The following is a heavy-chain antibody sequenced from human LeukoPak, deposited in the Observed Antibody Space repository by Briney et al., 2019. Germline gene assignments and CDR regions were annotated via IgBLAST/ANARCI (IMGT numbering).Heavy chain of an antibody. D-gene: IGHD3-10*01. V-gene: IGHV1-58*02. CDR2: IVVGSGNT. CDR3: AAEPRGSGSPLY. J-gene: IGHJ4*02. CDR1: GFTFTSSA. Sequence: SVKVSRKASGFTFTSSAMQWVRQARGQRLQWIGWIVVGSGNTNYAQKFQERVTITRDMSTSTAYMELSSLRSEDTAVYYCAAEPRGSGSPLYWGQGTLVTVSS.